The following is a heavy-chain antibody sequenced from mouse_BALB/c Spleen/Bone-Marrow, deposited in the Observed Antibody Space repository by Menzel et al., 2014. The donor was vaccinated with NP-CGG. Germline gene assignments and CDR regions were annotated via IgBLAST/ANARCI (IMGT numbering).Heavy chain of an antibody. Sequence: EVQLQQSGPGLMKPSQSLSLTCIVTGYSITRDYAWNWIRQFPGNKLEWMGYISYSGSTTYNPSLESRISITRDTSKNQFFLQLNSVTTEDTATYYCARSSSYDYDVGFAYWGQGTLVTVSA. CDR3: ARSSSYDYDVGFAY. CDR1: GYSITRDYA. V-gene: IGHV3-2*02. D-gene: IGHD2-4*01. J-gene: IGHJ3*01. CDR2: ISYSGST.